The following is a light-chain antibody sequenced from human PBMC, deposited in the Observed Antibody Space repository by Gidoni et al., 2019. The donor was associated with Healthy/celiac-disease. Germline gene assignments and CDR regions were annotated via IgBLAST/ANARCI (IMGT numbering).Light chain of an antibody. CDR2: GAS. CDR3: QQYNNWPPYT. Sequence: VITQSPATLSVSPGERATLSCRASQTVSSNLAWYQQKPGQAPRLLIYGASTRATGMTARFSGSGSGTECTLTISSLQSEDFAVDYCQQYNNWPPYTFGQGTKLEIK. CDR1: QTVSSN. J-gene: IGKJ2*01. V-gene: IGKV3-15*01.